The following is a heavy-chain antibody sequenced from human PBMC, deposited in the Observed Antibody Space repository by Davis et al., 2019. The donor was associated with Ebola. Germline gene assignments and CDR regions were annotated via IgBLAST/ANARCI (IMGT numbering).Heavy chain of an antibody. CDR1: GSTSSSYW. V-gene: IGHV3-7*01. Sequence: GGFLRPSCAASGSTSSSYWMSWVRQAPGKGLEWVATIKQDGSEKYYVDSVKGRFTISRDNAKNSLYLQMNSLRAEDTAVYYCARDNYDILTGYHDYWGQGTLVTVSS. CDR3: ARDNYDILTGYHDY. CDR2: IKQDGSEK. D-gene: IGHD3-9*01. J-gene: IGHJ4*02.